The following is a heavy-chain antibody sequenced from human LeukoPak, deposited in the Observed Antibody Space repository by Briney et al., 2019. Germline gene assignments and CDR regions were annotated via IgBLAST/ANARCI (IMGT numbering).Heavy chain of an antibody. Sequence: ASVKVSCKASGGTFSSYAISWVRQAPGQGLEWMGWINPNSGGTNYAQKFQGRVTMTRDTSISTAYMELSRLRSDDTAVYYCARLGQWLAYGMDVWGQGTTVTVSS. J-gene: IGHJ6*02. CDR2: INPNSGGT. CDR1: GGTFSSYA. D-gene: IGHD6-19*01. V-gene: IGHV1-2*02. CDR3: ARLGQWLAYGMDV.